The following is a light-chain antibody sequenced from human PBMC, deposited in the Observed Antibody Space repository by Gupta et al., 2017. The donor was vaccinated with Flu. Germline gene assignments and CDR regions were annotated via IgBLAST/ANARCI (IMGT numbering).Light chain of an antibody. J-gene: IGKJ3*01. CDR1: QSISSI. Sequence: PSSLSASVGDTVTITCRASQSISSILNWYQHKTGKAPNLLIFAASDLQSGVPSRFSGSGSGTDFKLTISSLQTEEFATYYCQQSDSTPFTFGHGTKVEI. CDR2: AAS. V-gene: IGKV1-39*01. CDR3: QQSDSTPFT.